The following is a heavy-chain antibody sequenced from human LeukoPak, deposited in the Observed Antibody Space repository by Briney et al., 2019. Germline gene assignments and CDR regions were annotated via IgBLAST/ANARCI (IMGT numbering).Heavy chain of an antibody. CDR3: VRVRSSSWYDY. V-gene: IGHV3-74*01. Sequence: GGSLRLSCATSGFTFSTSWMHWVRQAPGKGLVWVSRISSDGSTTTYADSVKGRFTISRDNAKNTLYLQMNSLRVEDTAVYYCVRVRSSSWYDYWGQGALATVSS. J-gene: IGHJ4*02. CDR1: GFTFSTSW. CDR2: ISSDGSTT. D-gene: IGHD6-13*01.